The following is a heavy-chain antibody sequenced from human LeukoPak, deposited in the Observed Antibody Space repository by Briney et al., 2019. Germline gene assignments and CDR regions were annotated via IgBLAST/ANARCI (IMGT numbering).Heavy chain of an antibody. CDR2: IYYSGST. D-gene: IGHD3-22*01. CDR3: ARGDDTYYYDSSGPKGLPTSAFDI. CDR1: GGSISSSSYY. V-gene: IGHV4-39*07. Sequence: SETLSLTCTVSGGSISSSSYYWGWIRQPPGKGLEWIGSIYYSGSTYYNPSLKSRVTISVDTSKNQFSLKLSSVTAADTAVYYCARGDDTYYYDSSGPKGLPTSAFDIWGQGTMVTVSS. J-gene: IGHJ3*02.